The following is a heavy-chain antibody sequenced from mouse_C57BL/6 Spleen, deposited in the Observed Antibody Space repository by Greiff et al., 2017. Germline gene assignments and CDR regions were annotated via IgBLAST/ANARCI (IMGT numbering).Heavy chain of an antibody. Sequence: VHVKQSGPELVKPGASVKIPCKASGYTFTDYNMDWVKQSHGKSLEWIGDINPNNGGTIYNQKFKGKATLTVDKSSSTAYMELRSLTSEDTAVYYCARSIDGLYAMDYWGQGTSVTVSS. CDR1: GYTFTDYN. V-gene: IGHV1-18*01. CDR2: INPNNGGT. CDR3: ARSIDGLYAMDY. D-gene: IGHD2-3*01. J-gene: IGHJ4*01.